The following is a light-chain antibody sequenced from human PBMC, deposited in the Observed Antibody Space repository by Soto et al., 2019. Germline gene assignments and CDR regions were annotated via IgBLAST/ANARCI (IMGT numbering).Light chain of an antibody. J-gene: IGLJ2*01. CDR2: KDS. CDR3: YSAADNNLV. V-gene: IGLV3-27*01. CDR1: VLTKKY. Sequence: SYELTQPSSVSVSPGQTARITCSGDVLTKKYARWFQQKPGQAPVLMIYKDSERPSGIPERFSGSSSGTTVTLTISGAQVKDGADYSCYSAADNNLVFGGGTNLTVL.